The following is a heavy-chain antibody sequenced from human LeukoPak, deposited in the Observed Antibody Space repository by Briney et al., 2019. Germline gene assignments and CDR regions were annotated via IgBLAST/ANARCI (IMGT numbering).Heavy chain of an antibody. D-gene: IGHD3-22*01. CDR2: ISYDGSNK. V-gene: IGHV3-30-3*01. Sequence: GGSLRLSCAASGFTFSSYAMHWVRQAPGKGLEWVAVISYDGSNKYYADSVKGRFTISRDNSKNTLYLQMNSLRAEDTAVYYCARGYYDSSGSFDYWGQGTLVSVSS. CDR1: GFTFSSYA. CDR3: ARGYYDSSGSFDY. J-gene: IGHJ4*02.